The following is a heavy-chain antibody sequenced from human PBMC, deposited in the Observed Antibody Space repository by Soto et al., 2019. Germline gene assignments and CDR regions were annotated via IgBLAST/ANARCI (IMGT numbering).Heavy chain of an antibody. CDR3: ARDGGRYGSGSYQDPIFQYYYGMDV. D-gene: IGHD3-10*01. CDR1: GVTFSSYA. Sequence: QVQLVQSGAEVKKLGCSVKVSCKASGVTFSSYAISWVRQAPGQGLEWMGGIIPISGTANYAQKFQGRVTITADESTSTAYIELSSLRCEDTAVYYCARDGGRYGSGSYQDPIFQYYYGMDVWGQGTTVTVSS. CDR2: IIPISGTA. V-gene: IGHV1-69*01. J-gene: IGHJ6*02.